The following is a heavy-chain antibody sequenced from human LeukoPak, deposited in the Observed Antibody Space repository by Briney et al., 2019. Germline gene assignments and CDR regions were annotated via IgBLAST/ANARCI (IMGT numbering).Heavy chain of an antibody. Sequence: SETLSLTCTVSGGSISSSTYYWGWLRQPPGTGLEWIASIYYTGSTYYTPSLKSRVTISVDTSKNQFSLRLSSVTAADTAVYYCARIGDPRDYYGMDVWGQGTTVTVSS. CDR2: IYYTGST. D-gene: IGHD4-17*01. J-gene: IGHJ6*02. CDR1: GGSISSSTYY. V-gene: IGHV4-39*01. CDR3: ARIGDPRDYYGMDV.